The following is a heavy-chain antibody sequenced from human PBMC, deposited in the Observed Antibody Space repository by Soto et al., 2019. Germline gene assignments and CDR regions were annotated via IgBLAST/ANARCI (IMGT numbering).Heavy chain of an antibody. Sequence: SETLSLTCAVSGYSINSCYDWGWIRQPPGKGLEWIGSIDRSGSTYYNPSLKSPVTISVDTSKNQFSLKLNTVTAADTAVYYCAGAPPGGFDPYYFDYWGQGTLVTVSS. CDR3: AGAPPGGFDPYYFDY. J-gene: IGHJ4*02. CDR1: GYSINSCYD. CDR2: IDRSGST. V-gene: IGHV4-38-2*01. D-gene: IGHD3-9*01.